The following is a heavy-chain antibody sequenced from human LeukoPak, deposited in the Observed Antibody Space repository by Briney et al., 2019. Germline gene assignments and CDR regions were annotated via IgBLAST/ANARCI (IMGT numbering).Heavy chain of an antibody. Sequence: GASVKVSCKASGYTFTSYYMHWVRQAPGQGLEWMGLINPTGGSTGYAQKFQGRVTMTTDTSTSTAYMELRSLRSDDTAVYYCARDTGSGGSGGFDYWGQGTLVTVSS. CDR3: ARDTGSGGSGGFDY. J-gene: IGHJ4*02. D-gene: IGHD2-15*01. CDR2: INPTGGST. V-gene: IGHV1-46*01. CDR1: GYTFTSYY.